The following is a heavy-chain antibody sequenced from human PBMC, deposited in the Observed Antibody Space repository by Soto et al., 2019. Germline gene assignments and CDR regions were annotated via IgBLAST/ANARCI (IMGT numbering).Heavy chain of an antibody. CDR1: GGSISSGGYY. D-gene: IGHD2-2*01. CDR3: AREPAARGGKYYFDY. V-gene: IGHV4-31*03. J-gene: IGHJ4*02. Sequence: QVQLQESGPGLVKPSQTLSLTCTVSGGSISSGGYYWSWIRQHPGKGLEWIGYIYYSGSTYYNPSLKSRVTLSVDTSKNQFSLKLSSVTAADTAVYYWAREPAARGGKYYFDYWGQGTLVTLSS. CDR2: IYYSGST.